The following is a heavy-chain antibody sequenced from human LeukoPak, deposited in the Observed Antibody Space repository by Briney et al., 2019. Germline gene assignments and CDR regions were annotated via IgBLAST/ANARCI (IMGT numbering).Heavy chain of an antibody. D-gene: IGHD2-2*01. CDR3: ARVYCSSTSCYAGYYFDY. J-gene: IGHJ4*02. CDR1: GGTFSSYA. Sequence: ASVKVSCKASGGTFSSYAISWVRQAPGQGLEWMGGIIPIFGTANYAQKFQGRVTITADKSTSTAYMELSSLRSEDTAVYYCARVYCSSTSCYAGYYFDYWGQGTLVTVSS. CDR2: IIPIFGTA. V-gene: IGHV1-69*06.